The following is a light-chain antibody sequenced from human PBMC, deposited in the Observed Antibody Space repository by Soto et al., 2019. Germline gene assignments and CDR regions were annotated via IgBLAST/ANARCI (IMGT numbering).Light chain of an antibody. CDR1: QSISSY. J-gene: IGKJ1*01. CDR2: AAS. Sequence: DIQMTQSPSSLSASVGDRVTITCRASQSISSYLNWYQQKPGKAPKFLIYAASSLQSGVPSRFSGSGSGTDFTLTISSLQPEDFATYYCQQSYRTPRPFGQGTKVEIK. V-gene: IGKV1-39*01. CDR3: QQSYRTPRP.